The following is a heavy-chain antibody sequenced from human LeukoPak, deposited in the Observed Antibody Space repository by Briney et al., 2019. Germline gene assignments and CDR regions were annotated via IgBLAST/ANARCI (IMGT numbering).Heavy chain of an antibody. Sequence: GGSLRLSCAASGFTFTSYAMNWVRQAPGKGLEWVANIKQDGSHKYYVDSVKGRFTISRDSAKNSLYLQMNSLRVEDTAVYYCVREEGYWGQGTLVTVSS. J-gene: IGHJ4*02. CDR1: GFTFTSYA. CDR3: VREEGY. CDR2: IKQDGSHK. V-gene: IGHV3-7*01.